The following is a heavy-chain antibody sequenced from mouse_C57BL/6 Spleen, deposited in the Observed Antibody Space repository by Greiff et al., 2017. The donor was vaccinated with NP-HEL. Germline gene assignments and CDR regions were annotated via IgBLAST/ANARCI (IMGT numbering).Heavy chain of an antibody. CDR2: IHPNSGST. D-gene: IGHD1-1*01. CDR3: AVITTVVGGAMDY. J-gene: IGHJ4*01. Sequence: QVQLQQPGAELVKPGASVKLSCKASGYTFTSYWMHWVKQRPGQGLEWIGMIHPNSGSTNYNEKFKSKATLTVDKSSSTAYMQLSSLTSEDSAVYYCAVITTVVGGAMDYWGQGTSVTVSS. CDR1: GYTFTSYW. V-gene: IGHV1-64*01.